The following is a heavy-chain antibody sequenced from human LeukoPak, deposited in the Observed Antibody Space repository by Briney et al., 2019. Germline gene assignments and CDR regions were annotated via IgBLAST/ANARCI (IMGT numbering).Heavy chain of an antibody. J-gene: IGHJ4*02. CDR2: INHSGST. Sequence: SETLSLTCAVYGGSFSGYYWSWIRQPPGKGLEWIGEINHSGSTNYNPSLKSRVAISVDTSKNQFSLKLSSVTAADTAVYYCARGTTVPYFDCWGQGTLVTVSS. CDR3: ARGTTVPYFDC. V-gene: IGHV4-34*01. CDR1: GGSFSGYY. D-gene: IGHD4-17*01.